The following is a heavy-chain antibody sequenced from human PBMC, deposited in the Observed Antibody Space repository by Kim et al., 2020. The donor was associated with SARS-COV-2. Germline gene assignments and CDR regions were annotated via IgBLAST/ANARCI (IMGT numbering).Heavy chain of an antibody. J-gene: IGHJ6*02. CDR3: ARDGVRFGELLYRHDYYGMDV. CDR2: IIPIFGTA. CDR1: GGTFSSYA. V-gene: IGHV1-69*13. D-gene: IGHD3-10*01. Sequence: SVKVSCKASGGTFSSYAISWVRQAPGQGLEWMGGIIPIFGTANYAQKFQGRVTITADESTSTAYMELSSLRSEDTAVYYCARDGVRFGELLYRHDYYGMDVWGQGTTVTVSS.